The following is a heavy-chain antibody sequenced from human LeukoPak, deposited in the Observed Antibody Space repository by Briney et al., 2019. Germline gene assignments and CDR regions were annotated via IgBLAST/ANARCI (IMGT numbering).Heavy chain of an antibody. CDR3: ARWSGSWYFDY. Sequence: SETLSLTCAVYGGSFSGYYWSWIRQPPGKGLEWIGEINHSGSTNYNPYLKSRVTISVDTSKNQFSLTLSSVTAADTAVYYCARWSGSWYFDYWGQGTLVTVSS. V-gene: IGHV4-34*01. CDR1: GGSFSGYY. CDR2: INHSGST. J-gene: IGHJ4*02. D-gene: IGHD6-13*01.